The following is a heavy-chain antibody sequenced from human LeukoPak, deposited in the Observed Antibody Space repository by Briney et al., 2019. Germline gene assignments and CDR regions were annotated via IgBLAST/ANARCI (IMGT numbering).Heavy chain of an antibody. CDR3: GRKSASRKTSEFDY. V-gene: IGHV1-2*02. CDR2: INPNSGGT. J-gene: IGHJ4*02. CDR1: GYTFTDYH. Sequence: ASVKVSCKASGYTFTDYHMHWVRQAPGQGLEWMGWINPNSGGTNFAQNFQDRVTMTRDTSISTAYMELSRLTFDDTAVYYCGRKSASRKTSEFDYWGQGTLVTVSS. D-gene: IGHD2-2*01.